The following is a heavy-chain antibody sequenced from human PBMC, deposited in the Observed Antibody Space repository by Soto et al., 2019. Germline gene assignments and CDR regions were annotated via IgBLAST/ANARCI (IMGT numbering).Heavy chain of an antibody. CDR1: DDSISTSNYY. J-gene: IGHJ5*02. D-gene: IGHD1-26*01. CDR2: VDYAGRA. Sequence: LQLRESGPRLVKPSETLSLTCSVSDDSISTSNYYWAWVRQPPEMGPEWIGSVDYAGRAYYNPSLKSRVTISADTSENHFSLHLITMTAADTSMYCCAKHSHHGRFSWGQGTLVTVSS. V-gene: IGHV4-39*01. CDR3: AKHSHHGRFS.